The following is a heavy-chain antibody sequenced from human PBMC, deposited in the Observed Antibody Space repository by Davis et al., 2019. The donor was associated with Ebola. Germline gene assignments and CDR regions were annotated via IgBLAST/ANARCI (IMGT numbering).Heavy chain of an antibody. D-gene: IGHD3-10*01. Sequence: SETLSLTCAVYGGSFSGYYWSWIRQPPGKGLEWIGEINHSGSTNYNPSLKSRVTISVGTSKNQFSLKLSSVTAADTAVYYCARGPTVQGLDIWGQGTMVTVSS. CDR1: GGSFSGYY. V-gene: IGHV4-34*01. CDR3: ARGPTVQGLDI. J-gene: IGHJ3*02. CDR2: INHSGST.